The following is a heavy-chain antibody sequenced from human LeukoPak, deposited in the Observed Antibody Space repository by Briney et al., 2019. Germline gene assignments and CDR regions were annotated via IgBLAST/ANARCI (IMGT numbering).Heavy chain of an antibody. CDR3: ARLGGNHGGSDFDY. CDR1: GYSISSGYY. J-gene: IGHJ4*02. CDR2: IYHSGST. Sequence: SETLSLTCTVSGYSISSGYYWGWIRQPPGKGLEWIGSIYHSGSTYYNPSLKSRVTISVDTSKNQFSLKLSSVTAADTAVYYCARLGGNHGGSDFDYWGQGTLVTVSS. V-gene: IGHV4-38-2*02. D-gene: IGHD4-23*01.